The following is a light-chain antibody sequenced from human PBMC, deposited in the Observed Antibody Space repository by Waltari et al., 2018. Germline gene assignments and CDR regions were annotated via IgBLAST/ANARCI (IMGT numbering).Light chain of an antibody. CDR3: QHRNSYPV. CDR1: QGISTY. CDR2: AAS. V-gene: IGKV1-9*01. Sequence: ITSRPSQGISTYLAWYQQKPGKARKLLIYAASTVQSGVPSRCSGSGGGTDFTLIISSLQPEDFATYFCQHRNSYPVFGGGTKVEIK. J-gene: IGKJ4*01.